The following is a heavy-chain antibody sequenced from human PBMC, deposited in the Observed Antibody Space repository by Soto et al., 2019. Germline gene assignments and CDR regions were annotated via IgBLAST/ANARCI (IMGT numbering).Heavy chain of an antibody. V-gene: IGHV4-59*08. Sequence: SETLSLTCTVSGGSISGYYWSWIRQPPGKGLEWVGYVYCTGGTNYNPSLKSRLTISVDTSKNQFSLKLTSVTAADTAVYYCARSDYLGYSRNAYNWFDPWGQGTLVTVSS. D-gene: IGHD6-13*01. CDR1: GGSISGYY. CDR3: ARSDYLGYSRNAYNWFDP. CDR2: VYCTGGT. J-gene: IGHJ5*02.